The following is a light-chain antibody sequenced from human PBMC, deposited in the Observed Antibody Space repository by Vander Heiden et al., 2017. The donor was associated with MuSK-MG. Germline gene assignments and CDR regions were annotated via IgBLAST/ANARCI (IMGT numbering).Light chain of an antibody. CDR2: GAS. Sequence: EIVLTQSPGTLSLSPGERATLSCRTSQSVNSRSLAWYQQKPGQPPRLLIYGASIRAGGVPDRFSGSGCGKDFTLASSRQEHEDFAVYYRQQNNSSFTFGHGTKVDIK. CDR1: QSVNSRS. CDR3: QQNNSSFT. V-gene: IGKV3-20*01. J-gene: IGKJ3*01.